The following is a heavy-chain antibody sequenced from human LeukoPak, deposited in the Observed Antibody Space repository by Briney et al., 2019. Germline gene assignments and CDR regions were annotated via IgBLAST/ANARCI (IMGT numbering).Heavy chain of an antibody. CDR2: INPNSGGT. J-gene: IGHJ4*02. V-gene: IGHV1-2*06. D-gene: IGHD3-10*01. CDR1: GYTFTGYY. Sequence: ASVKVSCKASGYTFTGYYMHWVRQAPGQGLEWMGRINPNSGGTNYAQRFQGRVTMTRDTSISTAYMELSGLRSDDTAVYYCASLCFGELSHFDYWGQGTLVTVSS. CDR3: ASLCFGELSHFDY.